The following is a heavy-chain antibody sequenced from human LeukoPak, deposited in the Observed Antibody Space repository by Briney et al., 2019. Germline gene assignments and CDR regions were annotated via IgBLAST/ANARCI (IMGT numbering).Heavy chain of an antibody. CDR2: IKQDGSEK. V-gene: IGHV3-7*01. J-gene: IGHJ6*02. Sequence: GGSLRLSCAASGFIFSNYWMTWVRQAPGEGLEWVANIKQDGSEKYYVDSVEGRFTISRDNAKNSLYLQMNSLRAEDTAVYYCAREGGVGATYYGMDVWGQGATVTVSS. CDR3: AREGGVGATYYGMDV. D-gene: IGHD1-26*01. CDR1: GFIFSNYW.